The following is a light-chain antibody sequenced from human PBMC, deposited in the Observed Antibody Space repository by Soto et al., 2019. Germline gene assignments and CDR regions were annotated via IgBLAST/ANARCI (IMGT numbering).Light chain of an antibody. CDR2: GAS. J-gene: IGKJ1*01. V-gene: IGKV3-20*01. Sequence: EIVFTQCPGIRYLSPGERATLSCRASQSVSNNYLAWYQPKPGQAPRLLIYGASNRATGIPDRLSGSGSGTDFTLTISRLEPEDLAVYYCQPYGNSGTFCQGTKVDI. CDR3: QPYGNSGT. CDR1: QSVSNNY.